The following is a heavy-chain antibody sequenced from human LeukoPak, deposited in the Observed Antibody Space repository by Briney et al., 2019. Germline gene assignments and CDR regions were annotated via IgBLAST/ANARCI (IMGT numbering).Heavy chain of an antibody. D-gene: IGHD2-15*01. Sequence: PGGSLRLSCAASGFTFSSYEMNWVRQAPGKGLEGVSYISSSGSTIYYADSVKGRFTISRDNAKNSLYLQMNSLRAEDTAVYYCARGSRYCRGGSCYHHWFDPWGQGPLVPVSS. V-gene: IGHV3-48*03. CDR1: GFTFSSYE. CDR3: ARGSRYCRGGSCYHHWFDP. J-gene: IGHJ5*02. CDR2: ISSSGSTI.